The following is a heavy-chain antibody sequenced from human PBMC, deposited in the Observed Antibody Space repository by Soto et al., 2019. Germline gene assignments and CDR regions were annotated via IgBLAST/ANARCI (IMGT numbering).Heavy chain of an antibody. D-gene: IGHD3-22*01. V-gene: IGHV3-9*01. CDR3: AASRGFDSSGYSGYYSGMDV. CDR2: ITWNSDEI. Sequence: EVQLVESGGGLVQPGRSLRLSCAASGFTFDDYAMHWVRQRPGRGLEWVSGITWNSDEIGYPDSVKGRFSISRDNAKKYLYRHMNSLRADDTALYYCAASRGFDSSGYSGYYSGMDVWGQGATVTVSS. CDR1: GFTFDDYA. J-gene: IGHJ6*02.